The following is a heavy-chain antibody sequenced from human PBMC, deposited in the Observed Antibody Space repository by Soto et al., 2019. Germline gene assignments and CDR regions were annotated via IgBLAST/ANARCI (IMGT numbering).Heavy chain of an antibody. CDR2: IYFTGST. D-gene: IGHD3-10*01. J-gene: IGHJ4*02. CDR3: ARNRAPGGSGNFDS. V-gene: IGHV4-59*01. CDR1: GGSITTFY. Sequence: SETLSLTCNVSGGSITTFYWDWLRQPPGKGLEWIGYIYFTGSTNYNPSLASRVTMSIDSSKRQFSLTLRSVSAADTAVYFCARNRAPGGSGNFDSWGQGTLVTVSS.